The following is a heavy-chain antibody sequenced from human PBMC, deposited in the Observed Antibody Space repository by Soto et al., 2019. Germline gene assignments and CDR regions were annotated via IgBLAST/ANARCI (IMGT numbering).Heavy chain of an antibody. Sequence: ASVKVSCKASGYTFTACYIHWVRQAPGQGLEWVGWINPNNGDKSYAQRFQGRVTMPGDTPIRTAYMELSRLRSDDTAVYYCARSIDSYEYSWGQGSLVTVSS. CDR1: GYTFTACY. D-gene: IGHD5-18*01. V-gene: IGHV1-2*02. J-gene: IGHJ4*02. CDR3: ARSIDSYEYS. CDR2: INPNNGDK.